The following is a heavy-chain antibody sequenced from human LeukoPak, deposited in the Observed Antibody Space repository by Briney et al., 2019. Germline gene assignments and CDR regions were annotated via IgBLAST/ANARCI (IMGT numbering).Heavy chain of an antibody. CDR2: ISAYNGNT. CDR1: GYTFTSYG. D-gene: IGHD2-2*01. Sequence: GASVTVSCKASGYTFTSYGISWVRQAPGQGLEWMGWISAYNGNTNYAQKLQGRVTMTTDTSTSTAYMELRSLRSDDTAVYYCARSLFALPSSSRDYTNWFDPWGQGTLVTVSS. CDR3: ARSLFALPSSSRDYTNWFDP. J-gene: IGHJ5*02. V-gene: IGHV1-18*01.